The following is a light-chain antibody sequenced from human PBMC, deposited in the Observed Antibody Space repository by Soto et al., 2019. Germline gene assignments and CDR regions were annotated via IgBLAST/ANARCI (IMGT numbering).Light chain of an antibody. CDR3: QQYGGSPRVT. V-gene: IGKV3-20*01. J-gene: IGKJ4*01. CDR2: GAS. CDR1: QSLSSGY. Sequence: ETVLTQSPGTLSLSPGERATLSCRASQSLSSGYLAWYQQRPGQAPRLLISGASSRAPGIPDRFSGTGSGTEFTLTISRLEPEDFAVYYCQQYGGSPRVTFGGGTKVEIK.